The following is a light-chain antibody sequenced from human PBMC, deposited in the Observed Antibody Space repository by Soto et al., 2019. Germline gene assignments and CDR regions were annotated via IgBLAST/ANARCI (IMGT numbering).Light chain of an antibody. V-gene: IGKV3-20*01. CDR1: QSVSSSY. J-gene: IGKJ1*01. CDR3: QQET. Sequence: IVLTHSPGTLSFSPWQRSTLSCRASQSVSSSYLAWYQQKPGQAPRLLIYGASSRATGIPDRFSGSGSGTDFTLTISRLEPEDFAVYYCQQETFGQGTKVDIK. CDR2: GAS.